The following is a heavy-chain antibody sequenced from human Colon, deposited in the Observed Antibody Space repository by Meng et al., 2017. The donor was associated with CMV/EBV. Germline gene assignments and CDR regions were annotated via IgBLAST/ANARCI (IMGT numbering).Heavy chain of an antibody. D-gene: IGHD1-26*01. J-gene: IGHJ4*02. CDR2: IKQNGNEK. Sequence: EVQLVELGGGLVQRGGSLSLSCAASGLMFSRSWMSWVGQAPGKGLEWVATIKQNGNEKYYVDSVEGRFTISRDNAKNSLYLQMNDMRAEDTAVYYCARDTGIVGVIAYWGQGTLVTVSS. CDR1: GLMFSRSW. V-gene: IGHV3-7*04. CDR3: ARDTGIVGVIAY.